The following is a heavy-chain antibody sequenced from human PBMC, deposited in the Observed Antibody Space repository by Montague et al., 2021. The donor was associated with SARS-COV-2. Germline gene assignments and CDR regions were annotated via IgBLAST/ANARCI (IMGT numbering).Heavy chain of an antibody. V-gene: IGHV4-39*07. CDR3: ARVGRQQLVRLSGMDV. CDR2: IYYSGSS. D-gene: IGHD6-13*01. Sequence: SETLSLTCTVSGGSISSSSYYWGWICQPQGLGLEWNGSIYYSGSSYYSPSLKSTVTISADTSKNQFSLKLSSVTAADTAAYYCARVGRQQLVRLSGMDVWGQGTTVTVSS. J-gene: IGHJ6*02. CDR1: GGSISSSSYY.